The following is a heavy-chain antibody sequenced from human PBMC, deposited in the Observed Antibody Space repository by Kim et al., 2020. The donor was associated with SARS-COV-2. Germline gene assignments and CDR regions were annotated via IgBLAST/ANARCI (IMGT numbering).Heavy chain of an antibody. V-gene: IGHV3-33*01. J-gene: IGHJ4*02. D-gene: IGHD5-18*01. CDR3: ARGANTGAFGY. CDR1: GFTFSSYG. Sequence: GGSLRLSCAASGFTFSSYGMHWVRQAPGKGLEWVAVIWYDGSNKYYADSVKGRFTISRDNSKNTLYLQMNSLRAEDTAVYYCARGANTGAFGYWGQGTLVTVSS. CDR2: IWYDGSNK.